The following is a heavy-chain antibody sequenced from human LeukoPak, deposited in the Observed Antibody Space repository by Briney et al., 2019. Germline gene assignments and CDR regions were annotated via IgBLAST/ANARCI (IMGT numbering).Heavy chain of an antibody. CDR1: GYTFTIYG. CDR3: ARRSRGYSGYDFDY. D-gene: IGHD5-12*01. J-gene: IGHJ4*02. CDR2: IIPIFGTA. V-gene: IGHV1-69*13. Sequence: GASVKVSCKTSGYTFTIYGISWVRQAPGQGLEWMGGIIPIFGTANYAQKFQGRVMITADESTSTAYMELSSLRSEDTAVYYCARRSRGYSGYDFDYWGQGTLVTVSS.